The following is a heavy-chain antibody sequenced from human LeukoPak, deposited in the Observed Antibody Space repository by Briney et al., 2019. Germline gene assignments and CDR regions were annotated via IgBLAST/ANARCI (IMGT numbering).Heavy chain of an antibody. Sequence: HPGGSLRLSCAASGFTFSNYGMHWVRQAPGKGLEWVALIWYDGGNKYYADSVKGRFTISRDNSKNTLYLQMNSLRAEDTAVYYCARAGARYDNSVAVRRFDYWGQGTLVTVSS. V-gene: IGHV3-33*01. CDR1: GFTFSNYG. CDR2: IWYDGGNK. CDR3: ARAGARYDNSVAVRRFDY. J-gene: IGHJ4*02. D-gene: IGHD5-12*01.